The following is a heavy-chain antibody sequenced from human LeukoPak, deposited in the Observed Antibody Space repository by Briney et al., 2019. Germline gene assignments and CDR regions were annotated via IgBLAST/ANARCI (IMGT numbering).Heavy chain of an antibody. CDR1: GYTFTSYY. CDR2: INPSGGST. Sequence: ASVKVSCKASGYTFTSYYMHWVRQAPGQGLEWMGIINPSGGSTSYAQKFQGRVTMTRDTSTSTVYMELSSLTSDDTAMYYCARALRGGDYSADYWGQGTLVTVSS. V-gene: IGHV1-46*01. D-gene: IGHD2-15*01. J-gene: IGHJ4*02. CDR3: ARALRGGDYSADY.